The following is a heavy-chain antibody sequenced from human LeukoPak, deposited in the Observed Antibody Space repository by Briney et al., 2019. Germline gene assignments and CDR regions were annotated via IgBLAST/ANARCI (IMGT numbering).Heavy chain of an antibody. D-gene: IGHD6-13*01. CDR3: ARGPSIAAAGFPFDY. Sequence: SETLSLTCTVSGGSISSYYWSWIRQPPGKGLEWIGYIYYSGSTNYNPSLKSRVTISVDTSKNQFSLKLSSVAAADTAVYYCARGPSIAAAGFPFDYWGQGTLVTVSS. CDR1: GGSISSYY. J-gene: IGHJ4*02. CDR2: IYYSGST. V-gene: IGHV4-59*01.